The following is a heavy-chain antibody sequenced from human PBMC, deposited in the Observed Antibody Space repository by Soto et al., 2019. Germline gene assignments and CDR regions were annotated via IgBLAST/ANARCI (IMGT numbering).Heavy chain of an antibody. J-gene: IGHJ6*02. D-gene: IGHD3-10*01. CDR2: IHHSGST. CDR1: GGSITSHY. V-gene: IGHV4-59*08. CDR3: ARQGFGQLHGLVDV. Sequence: QVQLQESGPGLVKPSETLSLTCSVSGGSITSHYCSWFRQPPGKGLEWIGYIHHSGSTSYNPSLKSRLTMSVDTSKNQFSLKVNSVTAADTALYYCARQGFGQLHGLVDVWGPGTTVTVSS.